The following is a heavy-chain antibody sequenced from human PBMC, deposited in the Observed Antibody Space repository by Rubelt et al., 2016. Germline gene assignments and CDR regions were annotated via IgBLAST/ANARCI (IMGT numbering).Heavy chain of an antibody. D-gene: IGHD6-19*01. V-gene: IGHV4-59*05. CDR2: IYYSGST. CDR1: GGSISSYY. Sequence: QVQLQESGPGLVKPSETLSLTCTVSGGSISSYYWSWIRQPPGKGLEWIGSIYYSGSTYYNPSLKSLVTISVATAKNLFSLKLGSVTAADTAIYYCWGYSSLWHTYYHGMDVWGEGTTVTVPS. CDR3: WGYSSLWHTYYHGMDV. J-gene: IGHJ6*04.